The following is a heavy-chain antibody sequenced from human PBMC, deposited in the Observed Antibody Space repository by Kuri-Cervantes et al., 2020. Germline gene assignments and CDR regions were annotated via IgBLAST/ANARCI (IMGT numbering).Heavy chain of an antibody. CDR1: GGSISIRTNY. Sequence: SETLSLTCTVSGGSISIRTNYWGWIRQPPGKGLEWIGEINHSGSTNYNPSLKSRVTISVDTSKNQFSLKLSSVTAADTAVYYCARTGYCSSTSCYVRAYYYYYMDVWGKGTTVTVSS. D-gene: IGHD2-2*01. J-gene: IGHJ6*03. V-gene: IGHV4-39*07. CDR2: INHSGST. CDR3: ARTGYCSSTSCYVRAYYYYYMDV.